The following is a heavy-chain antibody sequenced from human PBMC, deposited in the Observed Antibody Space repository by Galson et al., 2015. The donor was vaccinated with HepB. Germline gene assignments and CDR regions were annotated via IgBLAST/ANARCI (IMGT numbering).Heavy chain of an antibody. V-gene: IGHV3-23*01. Sequence: SLRLSCAASGFTFSSYAMNWVRQAPGKGLEWVSVISGSGGSTYYADSVKGRFTISRDNSKNTLSLQMNSLRAEDTALYYCAKSGQWLRGGYFDCWGQGTLVTVSS. CDR1: GFTFSSYA. J-gene: IGHJ4*02. CDR2: ISGSGGST. CDR3: AKSGQWLRGGYFDC. D-gene: IGHD6-19*01.